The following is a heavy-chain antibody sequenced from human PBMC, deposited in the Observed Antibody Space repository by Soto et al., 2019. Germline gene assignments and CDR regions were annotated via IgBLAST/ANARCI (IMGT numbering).Heavy chain of an antibody. Sequence: GGSLRLSCAASGFTFSSYDMHWVRQATGKGLEWVSAIGTAGDTYYPGSVKGRFTISRENAKNSLYLQMNSLRAGDTAVYYCARSGDPTPYYYYGMDVWGQGTTVTVSS. CDR3: ARSGDPTPYYYYGMDV. V-gene: IGHV3-13*01. D-gene: IGHD3-10*01. J-gene: IGHJ6*02. CDR1: GFTFSSYD. CDR2: IGTAGDT.